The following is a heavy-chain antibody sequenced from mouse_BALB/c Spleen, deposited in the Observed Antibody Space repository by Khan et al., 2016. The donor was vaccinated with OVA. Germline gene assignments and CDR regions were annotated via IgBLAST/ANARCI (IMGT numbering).Heavy chain of an antibody. D-gene: IGHD1-1*01. V-gene: IGHV1S136*01. Sequence: EVHLHQSGHEAVKPGASVKMYCKASGYTFTSYVMLWVKQKPGQGLEWIGSISHIHDATKFYDKLTGKATLTSAESFRTAYMELSNFTQEDSEVYYGATFGSYYVSFVIWGQVTLVTASA. CDR2: ISHIHDAT. J-gene: IGHJ3*01. CDR3: ATFGSYYVSFVI. CDR1: GYTFTSYV.